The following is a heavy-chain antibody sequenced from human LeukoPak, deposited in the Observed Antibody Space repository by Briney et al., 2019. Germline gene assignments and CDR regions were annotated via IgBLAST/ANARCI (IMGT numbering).Heavy chain of an antibody. CDR3: ARGPSTYRSGWYVDRIEYYYYMDV. J-gene: IGHJ6*03. V-gene: IGHV1-18*01. CDR1: GYTFTSYG. D-gene: IGHD6-19*01. Sequence: ASVTVSFKASGYTFTSYGISWVRQAPGQGLEWIGWISAYNGNTNYAQKLQGRVTMTTDTSTSTAYMALRSLRSDDTAVYYCARGPSTYRSGWYVDRIEYYYYMDVWGKGTTVTVSS. CDR2: ISAYNGNT.